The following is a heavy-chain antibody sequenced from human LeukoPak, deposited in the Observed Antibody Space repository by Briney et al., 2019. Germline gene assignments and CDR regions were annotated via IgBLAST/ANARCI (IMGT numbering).Heavy chain of an antibody. CDR3: ARGRPNYYDSSGYYGSYYYYYYGMDV. CDR2: IYYSGNT. V-gene: IGHV4-59*12. D-gene: IGHD3-22*01. CDR1: SGSISGYY. J-gene: IGHJ6*02. Sequence: SETLSLTCTVSSGSISGYYWSWIRQPPGKRLEWIGYIYYSGNTNYNPSLKSRVTISVDTSKNQFSLKLSSVTAADTAVYYCARGRPNYYDSSGYYGSYYYYYYGMDVWGQGTTVTVSS.